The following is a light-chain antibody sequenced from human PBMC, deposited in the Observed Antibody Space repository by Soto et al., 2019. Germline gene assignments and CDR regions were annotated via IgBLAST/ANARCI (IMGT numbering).Light chain of an antibody. J-gene: IGKJ2*01. CDR3: QQYGNFPYT. CDR2: GAS. V-gene: IGKV3-20*01. Sequence: EIVLTQAPGTLSLSPGETATLSCRASQSVPSDWLAWYRHKPGQAPRLLIYGASSRATGVPDRVSGSGSGTDFTLTIVSLEPEDFAVYYCQQYGNFPYTFGQGTKLEIK. CDR1: QSVPSDW.